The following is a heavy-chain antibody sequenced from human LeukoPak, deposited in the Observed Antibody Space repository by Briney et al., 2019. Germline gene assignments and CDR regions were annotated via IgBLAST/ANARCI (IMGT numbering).Heavy chain of an antibody. Sequence: GESLKISWKGSGYSFTSYWISWVRQMPGKGLEGMGRIDPRDSYTNYSPSFQGHVTISADKSISTAYLQWSSLKASDTAMYYCARSRLLWFGEAIGFDYWGQGTLVTVSS. J-gene: IGHJ4*02. V-gene: IGHV5-10-1*01. CDR1: GYSFTSYW. CDR3: ARSRLLWFGEAIGFDY. CDR2: IDPRDSYT. D-gene: IGHD3-10*01.